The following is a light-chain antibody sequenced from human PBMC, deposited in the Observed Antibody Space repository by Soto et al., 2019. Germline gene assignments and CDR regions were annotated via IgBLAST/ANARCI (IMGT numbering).Light chain of an antibody. CDR2: EVT. CDR3: SSFTGASTI. V-gene: IGLV2-8*01. CDR1: SSDVGGYNY. J-gene: IGLJ1*01. Sequence: QSALTHPPSASWSPGHSVTISCTGTSSDVGGYNYVSWYQQHPGKAPKLVIYEVTKRPSGVPDRFSGSKSGNTASLTVSGLQAEHEADYYCSSFTGASTIFGTGTKVTVL.